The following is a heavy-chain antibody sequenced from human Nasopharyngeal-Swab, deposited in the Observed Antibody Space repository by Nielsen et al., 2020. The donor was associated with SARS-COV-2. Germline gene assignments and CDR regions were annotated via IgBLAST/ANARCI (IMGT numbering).Heavy chain of an antibody. Sequence: SETLSLTCTVSGGSISSSSYYWGWIRQPPGKGLEWIGYIYYTGSTNSNPSLKTRVSISVDTSRNQFSLRLSSVTAADTAVYYCARSVSDYTNNDRFDYFDPWGQGSLVTVSS. CDR1: GGSISSSSYY. CDR3: ARSVSDYTNNDRFDYFDP. CDR2: IYYTGST. J-gene: IGHJ5*02. D-gene: IGHD4-11*01. V-gene: IGHV4-61*05.